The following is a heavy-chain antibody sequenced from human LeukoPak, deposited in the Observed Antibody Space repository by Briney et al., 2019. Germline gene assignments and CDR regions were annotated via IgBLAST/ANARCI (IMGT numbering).Heavy chain of an antibody. J-gene: IGHJ6*03. CDR3: ARDVDTAMARDYYYYYMDV. CDR2: INHSGST. CDR1: GGSFSGYY. Sequence: SETLSLTCAVYGGSFSGYYWSWIRQPPGKGLEWIGEINHSGSTNYNPSLKSRVTISVDTSKNQFSLKLSSVTAADTAVYYCARDVDTAMARDYYYYYMDVWGKGTTVTVSS. D-gene: IGHD5-18*01. V-gene: IGHV4-34*01.